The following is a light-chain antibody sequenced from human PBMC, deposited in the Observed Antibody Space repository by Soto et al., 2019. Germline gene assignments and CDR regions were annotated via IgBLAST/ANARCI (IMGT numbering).Light chain of an antibody. Sequence: QSALAQPASVSGSPGQSITISCTGTSSDIGADNFVSWYQQHPGKAPKLMLYDVNIRPSGVSNRFSGSKSGNTASLTISGLQAEDEAEYYCASWTTSNTMIFGGGTKVTVL. CDR3: ASWTTSNTMI. CDR1: SSDIGADNF. J-gene: IGLJ2*01. V-gene: IGLV2-14*03. CDR2: DVN.